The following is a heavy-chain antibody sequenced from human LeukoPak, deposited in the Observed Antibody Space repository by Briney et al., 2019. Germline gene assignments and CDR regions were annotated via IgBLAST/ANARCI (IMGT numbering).Heavy chain of an antibody. V-gene: IGHV4-34*01. CDR2: INHSGST. Sequence: PGGSLRLSCAASGFTFSSYAMSWIRQPPGKGLEWIGEINHSGSTNYNPSLKSRVTISVDTSKNQFSLKLSSVTAADTAVYYCARTRRWFDPWGQGTLVTVSS. J-gene: IGHJ5*02. CDR1: GFTFSSYA. CDR3: ARTRRWFDP.